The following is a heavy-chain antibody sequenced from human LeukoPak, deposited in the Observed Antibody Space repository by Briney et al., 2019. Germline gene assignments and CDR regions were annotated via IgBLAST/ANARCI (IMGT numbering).Heavy chain of an antibody. CDR3: AIDIIEGWDFDS. J-gene: IGHJ4*02. Sequence: GGSLRFSCAASGFTFFYYGMTWVRQAPGKGLEWVSTLSGSGDNTYYADSVKGRFTISRDNSKSTLYLEMNSLRAEDTAIYYCAIDIIEGWDFDSWGQGTLVTVSS. D-gene: IGHD2/OR15-2a*01. CDR2: LSGSGDNT. V-gene: IGHV3-23*01. CDR1: GFTFFYYG.